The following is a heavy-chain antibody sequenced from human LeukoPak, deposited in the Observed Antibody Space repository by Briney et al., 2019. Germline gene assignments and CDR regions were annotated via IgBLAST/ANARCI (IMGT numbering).Heavy chain of an antibody. CDR2: IRGSGGGT. J-gene: IGHJ6*03. V-gene: IGHV3-23*01. CDR3: ASLRLDIVVVPAANYYYYYMDV. Sequence: PGGSLRLSCAASGFTFSSYAMSWVRQAPGKGLEWVSSIRGSGGGTNYGDSVKGRFTISRYNSKNSLYLQMNSLRAEDTALYYCASLRLDIVVVPAANYYYYYMDVWGKGTTVTVSS. D-gene: IGHD2-2*03. CDR1: GFTFSSYA.